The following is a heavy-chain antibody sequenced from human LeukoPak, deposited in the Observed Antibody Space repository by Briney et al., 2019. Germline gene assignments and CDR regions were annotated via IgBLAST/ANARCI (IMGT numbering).Heavy chain of an antibody. J-gene: IGHJ4*02. CDR2: IYTGGST. CDR3: VRQNYDSSGYYYGL. CDR1: GGSFSGYY. Sequence: SETLSLTCAVYGGSFSGYYWSWIRQPAGKGLEWIGRIYTGGSTNYNPSLKSRVTMSVDTSNNQFSLNLTSVTAADTAVYYCVRQNYDSSGYYYGLWGQGTLVTVSS. V-gene: IGHV4-59*10. D-gene: IGHD3-22*01.